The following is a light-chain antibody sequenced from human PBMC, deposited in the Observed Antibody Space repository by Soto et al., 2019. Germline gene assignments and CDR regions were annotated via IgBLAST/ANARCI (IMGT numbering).Light chain of an antibody. CDR3: QQRGNWPLT. Sequence: EIVLTQSPATLSLSPGERATLSCRASQSVDSYLAWYQQKPGQAPRLLIYDASNRATGIPARFSGSGSGTDFTLTISSREPEDFAVYYCQQRGNWPLTFGGGTKVEIK. CDR2: DAS. J-gene: IGKJ4*01. V-gene: IGKV3-11*01. CDR1: QSVDSY.